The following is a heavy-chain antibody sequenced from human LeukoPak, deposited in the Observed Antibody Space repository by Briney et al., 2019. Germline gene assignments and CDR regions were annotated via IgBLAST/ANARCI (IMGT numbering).Heavy chain of an antibody. V-gene: IGHV3-30*02. CDR2: IRYDMINK. CDR3: AKDKGNYRGFDY. D-gene: IGHD4-11*01. Sequence: PGGSLRLSCAASGFTFSNYGMHWVRQALGKGLEWVAFIRYDMINKYYADSVKGRFTISRDNFKNTLYLQMNSLRPDDTAVYYCAKDKGNYRGFDYWGQGTLVAVSS. CDR1: GFTFSNYG. J-gene: IGHJ4*02.